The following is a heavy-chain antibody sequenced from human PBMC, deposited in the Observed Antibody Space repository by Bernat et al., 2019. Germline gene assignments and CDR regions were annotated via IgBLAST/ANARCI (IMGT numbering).Heavy chain of an antibody. CDR2: ISYDGSNK. Sequence: QVQLVESGGGVVQPGRSLRLSCAASGFTFSSYAMHWVRQAPGKGLEWVAVISYDGSNKYYADYVKGRFTIYRDNSKNTLYLQMNSLRAEDTAVYYCARDGYDSSGYYPDPIDYWGQGTLVTVSS. J-gene: IGHJ4*02. D-gene: IGHD3-22*01. CDR3: ARDGYDSSGYYPDPIDY. V-gene: IGHV3-30-3*01. CDR1: GFTFSSYA.